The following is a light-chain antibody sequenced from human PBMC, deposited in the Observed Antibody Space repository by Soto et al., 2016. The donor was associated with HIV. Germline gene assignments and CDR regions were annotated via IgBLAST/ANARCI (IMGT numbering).Light chain of an antibody. Sequence: DIQMTQSPSSVSASVGDRVTITCRASQPINNRLAWYQQKPGKAPKFLISDAYSLQSGIPSRFSGSGFGTDFTLTISSLQPEDIATYYCQQYDNLPFTFGGGPRWRSN. CDR3: QQYDNLPFT. V-gene: IGKV1-12*01. CDR1: QPINNR. CDR2: DAY. J-gene: IGKJ4*01.